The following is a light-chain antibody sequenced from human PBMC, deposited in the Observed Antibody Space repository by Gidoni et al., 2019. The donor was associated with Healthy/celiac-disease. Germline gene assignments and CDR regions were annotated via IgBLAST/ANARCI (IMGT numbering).Light chain of an antibody. CDR1: QDISNY. J-gene: IGKJ3*01. Sequence: DIQMTQSPSSLSASVGDRVTITCQASQDISNYLNWYQQKPGKAPKLLIYDASNLETGVPSRFIGSGSGTDFTFTISSLQPEDIATYYCQQYDNLPRLTFGPGTKVDIK. CDR3: QQYDNLPRLT. CDR2: DAS. V-gene: IGKV1-33*01.